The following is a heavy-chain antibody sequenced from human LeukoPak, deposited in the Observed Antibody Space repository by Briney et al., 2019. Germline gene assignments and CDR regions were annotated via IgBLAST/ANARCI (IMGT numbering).Heavy chain of an antibody. CDR3: ARDNIRSLDY. D-gene: IGHD1-14*01. CDR2: IDSDGTST. Sequence: GGSLRLSCAASGFTFRTFWMHWVRQVPEKGLVWVSRIDSDGTSTSYADLVKGRFTISRDNARNTFYLQMNSLRVEDTAVYYCARDNIRSLDYWGQGTLVTVSS. V-gene: IGHV3-74*01. CDR1: GFTFRTFW. J-gene: IGHJ4*02.